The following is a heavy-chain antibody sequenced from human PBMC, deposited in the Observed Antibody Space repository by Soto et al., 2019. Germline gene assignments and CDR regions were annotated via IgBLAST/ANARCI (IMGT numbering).Heavy chain of an antibody. CDR3: VRDWWVGATKGHLDY. D-gene: IGHD1-26*01. CDR2: ISHDGGNK. CDR1: GFTFNNHA. Sequence: QVQLVESGGGVVQPGTSLRLSCLVSGFTFNNHAMHWVRQAPGKGQEWVAVISHDGGNKDHADSVKGRFTISRDNSKNTLFLQMNSVRVEDTAVYYCVRDWWVGATKGHLDYWGQGTLVTVSS. J-gene: IGHJ4*02. V-gene: IGHV3-30-3*01.